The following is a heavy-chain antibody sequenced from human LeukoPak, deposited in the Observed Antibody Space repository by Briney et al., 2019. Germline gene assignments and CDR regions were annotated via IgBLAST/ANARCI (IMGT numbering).Heavy chain of an antibody. V-gene: IGHV4-59*12. J-gene: IGHJ4*02. CDR3: AREGVYGDQHLDY. Sequence: SETLSLTCTVSGGSISSYYWSWIRQPPGKGLEWIGYIYYSGSTYYNPSLKSRVTISVDTSKNQFSLKLSSVTAADTAVYYCAREGVYGDQHLDYWGQGTLVTVSS. D-gene: IGHD4-17*01. CDR2: IYYSGST. CDR1: GGSISSYY.